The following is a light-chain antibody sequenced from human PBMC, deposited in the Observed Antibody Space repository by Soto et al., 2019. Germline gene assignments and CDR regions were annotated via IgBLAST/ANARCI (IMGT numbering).Light chain of an antibody. Sequence: DVQMTQSPSSLSASVGDRVTITCRASQDINSYLAWYQQKPGNAPKSLIYGASSLQTGVPSRFSGSESGTDFTLTINNLQPEDPATYYCQQYNIYPLTFGGGTKVEIK. CDR3: QQYNIYPLT. CDR2: GAS. V-gene: IGKV1D-16*01. CDR1: QDINSY. J-gene: IGKJ4*01.